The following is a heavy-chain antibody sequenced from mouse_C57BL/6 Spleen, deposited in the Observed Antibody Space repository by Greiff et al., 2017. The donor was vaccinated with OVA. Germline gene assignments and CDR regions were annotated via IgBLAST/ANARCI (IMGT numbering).Heavy chain of an antibody. CDR3: ARDKLLRGYFDV. J-gene: IGHJ1*03. D-gene: IGHD1-1*01. V-gene: IGHV3-6*01. CDR1: GYSITSGYY. CDR2: ISYDGSN. Sequence: EVQLVESGPGLVKPSQSLSLTCSVTGYSITSGYYWNWIRQFPGNKLEWMGYISYDGSNNYNPSLKNRISITRDTSKNQFFLKLNSVTTEDTATYYCARDKLLRGYFDVWGTGTTVTVSS.